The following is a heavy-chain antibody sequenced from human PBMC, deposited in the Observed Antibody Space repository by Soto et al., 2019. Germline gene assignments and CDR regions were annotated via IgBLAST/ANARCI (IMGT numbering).Heavy chain of an antibody. CDR1: GYTFTSYA. V-gene: IGHV1-3*01. CDR3: ARSPSTVLRFLEWLLADY. Sequence: QVQLVQSGAEVKKPGASVKVSCKASGYTFTSYAMHWVRQAPGQRLEWMGWINAGNGNTKYSQKFQGRVTITRDTSASTAYMELSSLRSEDTAVYCCARSPSTVLRFLEWLLADYWGQGTLVTVSS. D-gene: IGHD3-3*01. J-gene: IGHJ4*02. CDR2: INAGNGNT.